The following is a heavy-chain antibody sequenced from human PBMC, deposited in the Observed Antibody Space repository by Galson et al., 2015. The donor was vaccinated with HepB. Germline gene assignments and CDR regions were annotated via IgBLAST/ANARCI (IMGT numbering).Heavy chain of an antibody. V-gene: IGHV3-11*05. Sequence: SLRLSCAASGFTFSDYNMNWIRQAPGKGLEWVSYFSGIYGYTTYAESVKGRFTISTDNAKNSLYLQTNSLRVEDAAVYYCARDRRYNSNPFYNRFDTWGQGTLVTVSS. J-gene: IGHJ5*02. CDR2: FSGIYGYT. D-gene: IGHD1-14*01. CDR1: GFTFSDYN. CDR3: ARDRRYNSNPFYNRFDT.